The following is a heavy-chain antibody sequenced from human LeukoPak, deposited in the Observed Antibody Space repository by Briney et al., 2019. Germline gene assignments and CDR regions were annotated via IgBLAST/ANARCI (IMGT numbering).Heavy chain of an antibody. CDR1: GGSISSYY. J-gene: IGHJ5*02. CDR2: IYTSGST. CDR3: ASLPRDGYNYGKYARRNWFDP. D-gene: IGHD5-24*01. Sequence: SVTLSLTCTVSGGSISSYYWSWSRQPPGKGLEGIGYIYTSGSTNYDPSLKSRVTISVDTSKNQFSLKLSSVTAADTAVYYCASLPRDGYNYGKYARRNWFDPWGQGTLVTVSS. V-gene: IGHV4-4*09.